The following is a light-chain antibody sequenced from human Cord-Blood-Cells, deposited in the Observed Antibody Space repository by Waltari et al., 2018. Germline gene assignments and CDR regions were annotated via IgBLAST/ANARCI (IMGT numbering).Light chain of an antibody. V-gene: IGLV2-14*01. CDR2: DVS. J-gene: IGLJ2*01. Sequence: QSALTQPASVSGSPGQSITISCTGTSSDVGGYNYVSWYHTHPGKAPKLMIYDVSNRPSGVSKRFSGPKSGNTASLTISGLQAEDDADYYCNSYTRSSTLVVFGGGTKLTVL. CDR3: NSYTRSSTLVV. CDR1: SSDVGGYNY.